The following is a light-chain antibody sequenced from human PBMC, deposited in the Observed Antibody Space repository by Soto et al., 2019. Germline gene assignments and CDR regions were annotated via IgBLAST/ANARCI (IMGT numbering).Light chain of an antibody. CDR3: YSYRGYYTRV. CDR1: SSDVGGYNF. V-gene: IGLV2-14*01. CDR2: EVS. Sequence: QSALTQPASVSGSPGQSTTISCTGTSSDVGGYNFVSWYQQHPGRAPKLLIYEVSRRPSGVSNRFSGSKSGDTASLTISGLQAEDEADYYCYSYRGYYTRVFGTRTKVTVL. J-gene: IGLJ1*01.